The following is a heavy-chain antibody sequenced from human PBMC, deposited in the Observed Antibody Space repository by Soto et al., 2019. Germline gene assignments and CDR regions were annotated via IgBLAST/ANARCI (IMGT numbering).Heavy chain of an antibody. J-gene: IGHJ6*02. Sequence: QVQLVESGGGLVKPGGSLRLCCAASGFSFSDYYMAWIRQAPEKGLEWISYISGSGTYTDYADSVKGRFTISRDNAKNSLYLQMNSLRAEDTAVYYCATWGQEDISWYYGSGNDMDVWGQGTTVTVSS. V-gene: IGHV3-11*05. D-gene: IGHD3-10*01. CDR3: ATWGQEDISWYYGSGNDMDV. CDR1: GFSFSDYY. CDR2: ISGSGTYT.